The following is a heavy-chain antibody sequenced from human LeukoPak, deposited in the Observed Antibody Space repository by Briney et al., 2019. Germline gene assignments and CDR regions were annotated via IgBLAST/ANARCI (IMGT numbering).Heavy chain of an antibody. J-gene: IGHJ4*02. CDR2: INPNSGGT. CDR1: GYTFTGYY. CDR3: ARETSYYYDSSDPDY. D-gene: IGHD3-22*01. V-gene: IGHV1-2*02. Sequence: ASVKVSCKASGYTFTGYYMHWVRQAPEQGLEWMGWINPNSGGTNYAQKFQGRVTMTRDTSISTAYMELSRLRSDDTAVYYCARETSYYYDSSDPDYWGQGTLVTVSS.